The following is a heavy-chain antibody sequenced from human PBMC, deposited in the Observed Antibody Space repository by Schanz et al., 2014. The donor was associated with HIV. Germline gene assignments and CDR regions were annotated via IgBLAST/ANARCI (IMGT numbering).Heavy chain of an antibody. CDR3: ARVKYCSGTSCPWSWYFDL. J-gene: IGHJ2*01. D-gene: IGHD2-2*01. V-gene: IGHV3-33*08. CDR1: GFTFSTYA. Sequence: VKLSESGGGLVQPGGSLRLSCVASGFTFSTYAMSWVRQAPGKGLEWVAVIWYDGSKKYYADSVKGRFTISRDNSKNTLYLQMNSLRAGDTAVYYCARVKYCSGTSCPWSWYFDLWGRGTLVTVSS. CDR2: IWYDGSKK.